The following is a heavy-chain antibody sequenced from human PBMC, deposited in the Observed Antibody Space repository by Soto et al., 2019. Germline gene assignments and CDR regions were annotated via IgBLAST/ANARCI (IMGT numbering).Heavy chain of an antibody. Sequence: GASVKVSCKVSGYTLTELSMHWVRQAPGKGLEWMGGFDPEDGETIYAQKFQGRVTMTEDTSTDTAYMELSSLRSEDTAVYYCATRDSSVTNGPYDYWGPGALVTVSS. CDR2: FDPEDGET. CDR1: GYTLTELS. CDR3: ATRDSSVTNGPYDY. V-gene: IGHV1-24*01. J-gene: IGHJ4*02. D-gene: IGHD4-17*01.